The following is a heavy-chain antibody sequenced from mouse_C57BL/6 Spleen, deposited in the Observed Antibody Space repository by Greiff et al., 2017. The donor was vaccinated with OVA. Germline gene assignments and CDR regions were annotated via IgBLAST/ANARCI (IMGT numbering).Heavy chain of an antibody. Sequence: VQLQQSGPELVKPGASVKISCKASGYAFSSSWLNWVQQRPGKGLEWIGRIYPGDGDTNYNGKFKGKATLTADKSSSTAYMQLSSLTSEDSAVYCCARKWDYGSSYYAMDYWGQGTSVTVSS. D-gene: IGHD1-1*01. CDR3: ARKWDYGSSYYAMDY. CDR1: GYAFSSSW. V-gene: IGHV1-82*01. CDR2: IYPGDGDT. J-gene: IGHJ4*01.